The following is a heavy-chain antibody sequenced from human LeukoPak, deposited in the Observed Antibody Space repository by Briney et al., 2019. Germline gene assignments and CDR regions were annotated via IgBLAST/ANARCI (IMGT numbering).Heavy chain of an antibody. J-gene: IGHJ4*02. D-gene: IGHD3-10*01. V-gene: IGHV3-15*01. CDR1: GFTFSNAW. Sequence: GGSLRLSCAASGFTFSNAWMSWVCQAPGKGLEWVGRIKSKTDGGTTDYAAPVKGRFTISRDDSKNTLYLQMNSLKTEDTAVYYCTTDTWFGESQEYYFDYWGQGTLVTVSS. CDR3: TTDTWFGESQEYYFDY. CDR2: IKSKTDGGTT.